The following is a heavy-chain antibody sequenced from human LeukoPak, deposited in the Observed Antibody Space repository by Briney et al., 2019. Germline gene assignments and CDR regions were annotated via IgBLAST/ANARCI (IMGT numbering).Heavy chain of an antibody. J-gene: IGHJ3*02. CDR3: ARDSSGYDAFDI. V-gene: IGHV3-66*02. CDR2: IYSGGST. Sequence: GGSLRLSCAASGFTVSSNYMSWVRQAPGKGLEWVSVIYSGGSTYYADSVKGRFTISRDNSKNTLYPQMNSLRAEDTAVYYCARDSSGYDAFDIWGQGTMVTVSS. CDR1: GFTVSSNY. D-gene: IGHD3-22*01.